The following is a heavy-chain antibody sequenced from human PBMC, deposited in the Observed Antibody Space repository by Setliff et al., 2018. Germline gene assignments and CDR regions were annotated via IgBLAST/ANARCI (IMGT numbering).Heavy chain of an antibody. CDR1: GASVSNVNYY. CDR3: ARIGHFDFWRGFGVGAFDL. CDR2: IYYSGKT. Sequence: SETLSLTCSVSGASVSNVNYYWGWIRQPPGKGLGWVASIYYSGKTYSNPSFKSRVTMSLDKSKNQSSLKLASVTAADTALYYCARIGHFDFWRGFGVGAFDLWGHGSVVTVSS. D-gene: IGHD3-3*01. V-gene: IGHV4-39*01. J-gene: IGHJ3*01.